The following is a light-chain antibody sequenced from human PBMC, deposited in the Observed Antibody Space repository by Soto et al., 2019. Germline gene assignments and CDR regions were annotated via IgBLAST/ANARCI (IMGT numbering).Light chain of an antibody. Sequence: DIQMTQSPSSLSASVGDRVTITCRASQSISSYLNWYQQKPGKAPKLLIYAASSLQSGVTSRFSGSGSGTDFTLTISSLQPEDFATYYCQQSYSTPFTFGTVTKVDI. V-gene: IGKV1-39*01. CDR1: QSISSY. CDR2: AAS. J-gene: IGKJ3*01. CDR3: QQSYSTPFT.